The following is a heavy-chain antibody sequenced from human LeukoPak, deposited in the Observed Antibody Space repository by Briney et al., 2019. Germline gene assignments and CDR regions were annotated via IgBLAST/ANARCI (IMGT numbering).Heavy chain of an antibody. V-gene: IGHV4-59*01. CDR1: GGSISSYY. CDR2: IYYSGST. CDR3: ARSGSYYKGNWFDP. D-gene: IGHD1-26*01. Sequence: SETLSLTCTVSGGSISSYYWSWIRQPPGKGLEWIGYIYYSGSTNYNPSLKSRVTISVDTSKNQFSLKLSSVTAADTAVYYCARSGSYYKGNWFDPWGQGTLVTVSS. J-gene: IGHJ5*02.